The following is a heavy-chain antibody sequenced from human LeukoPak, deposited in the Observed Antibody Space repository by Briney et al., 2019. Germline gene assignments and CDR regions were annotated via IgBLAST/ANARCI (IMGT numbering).Heavy chain of an antibody. J-gene: IGHJ4*02. D-gene: IGHD6-13*01. Sequence: GGSLRLSCAASGFPFSNYWMPWVRQAPGKGLVWVSRVTSDGSTTNYADSVKGRFTSSRDNAENTLYMRMNSLRPEDTAVYYCARGYYSSSRFDSWGQGALVTVSS. CDR3: ARGYYSSSRFDS. CDR2: VTSDGSTT. V-gene: IGHV3-74*01. CDR1: GFPFSNYW.